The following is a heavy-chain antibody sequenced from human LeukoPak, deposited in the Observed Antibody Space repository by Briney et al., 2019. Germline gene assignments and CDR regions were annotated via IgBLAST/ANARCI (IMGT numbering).Heavy chain of an antibody. CDR3: ARDSSMLRGPLVIYYFDF. D-gene: IGHD3-10*01. J-gene: IGHJ4*02. CDR1: GFTFSSYG. Sequence: GGSLRLSCAASGFTFSSYGMHWVRQAPGKGLEWVAVISYDGSNKYYADSVKGRFTISRGNSKNTLYLQMNSLRADDTAVYYCARDSSMLRGPLVIYYFDFWGQGTLVTVSS. CDR2: ISYDGSNK. V-gene: IGHV3-30*03.